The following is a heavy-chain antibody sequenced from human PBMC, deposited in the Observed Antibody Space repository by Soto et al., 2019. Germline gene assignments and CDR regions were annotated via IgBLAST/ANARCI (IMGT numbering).Heavy chain of an antibody. CDR2: INHSGST. Sequence: TSETLSLTCAVYGVSFSGYYCSWIRQPPGKGLEWIGEINHSGSTNYNPSLKSRVTISVDTSKNQFSLKLSSVTAADTAVYYCARATLEGYSSSWFFYWGQGTLVTVSS. V-gene: IGHV4-34*01. D-gene: IGHD6-13*01. J-gene: IGHJ4*02. CDR1: GVSFSGYY. CDR3: ARATLEGYSSSWFFY.